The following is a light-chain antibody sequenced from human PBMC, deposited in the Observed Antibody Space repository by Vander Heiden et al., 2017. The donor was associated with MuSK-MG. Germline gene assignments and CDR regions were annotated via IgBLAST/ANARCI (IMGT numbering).Light chain of an antibody. V-gene: IGLV3-9*01. J-gene: IGLJ2*01. CDR1: NICSKN. CDR2: RDR. Sequence: SYELTQPLSVSVALGQTARITCGGNNICSKNGHGYQQRAGQDLVLVIYRDRNRPAGIPERVAGSNSGNTATLTISRVQAGDEDDYYCQVWDSSTVVFGGGTKLTVL. CDR3: QVWDSSTVV.